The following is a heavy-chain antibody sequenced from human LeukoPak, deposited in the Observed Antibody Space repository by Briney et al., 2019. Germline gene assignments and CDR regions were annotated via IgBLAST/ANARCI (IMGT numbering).Heavy chain of an antibody. Sequence: PSETLSLTCTVSSVSISDSNYFWGWIRQPPGKGLQWIGSIYFGGTTYYNAPLKSRVTLSVDTSKNLFSLTLASVTAADTAIYYGAQLRRFREARREFDYWGQGTLVTASS. J-gene: IGHJ4*02. CDR3: AQLRRFREARREFDY. D-gene: IGHD3-10*01. CDR1: SVSISDSNYF. V-gene: IGHV4-39*01. CDR2: IYFGGTT.